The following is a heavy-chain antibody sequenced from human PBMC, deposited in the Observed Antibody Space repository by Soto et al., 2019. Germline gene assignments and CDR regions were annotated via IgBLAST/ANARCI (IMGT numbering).Heavy chain of an antibody. J-gene: IGHJ6*02. CDR2: ISYDGSNK. D-gene: IGHD3-10*01. Sequence: QVQLVESGGGVVQPGRSLRLSCAASGFTFSSYAMHWVRQAPGKGLEWVAVISYDGSNKYYADSVKGRFTISRDNSKNTLYLQMNSLRAEDTAVYYCAGGKWFGELPPGRSEGYGMDVWGQGTTVTVSS. CDR3: AGGKWFGELPPGRSEGYGMDV. CDR1: GFTFSSYA. V-gene: IGHV3-30-3*01.